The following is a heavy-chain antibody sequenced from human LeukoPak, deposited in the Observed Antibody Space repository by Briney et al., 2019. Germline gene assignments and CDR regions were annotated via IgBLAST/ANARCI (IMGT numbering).Heavy chain of an antibody. CDR1: GFTFSSNG. CDR3: ARHDWFDP. J-gene: IGHJ5*02. Sequence: GGTLRLSCAASGFTFSSNGMSWVRQAPGKGLEWVSAISGSGGSTYYADSVKGRFTISRDNSKNTLYLQMNSLRAEDTAVYYCARHDWFDPWGQGTLVTVSS. D-gene: IGHD3-3*01. V-gene: IGHV3-23*01. CDR2: ISGSGGST.